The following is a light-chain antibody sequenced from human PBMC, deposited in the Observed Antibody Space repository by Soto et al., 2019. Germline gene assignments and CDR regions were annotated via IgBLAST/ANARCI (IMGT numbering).Light chain of an antibody. CDR2: AAS. J-gene: IGKJ2*01. CDR3: QQSDRYPYS. CDR1: QSITNY. V-gene: IGKV1-39*01. Sequence: DIEMTQSPSSLSVSVRDRISLTCRARQSITNYLIWYQQKPGKAPKLLVYAASSLQSGVPSRFSGNGSGTDVTLTMSSLQTEYLASYYCQQSDRYPYSFGQGTKLDIK.